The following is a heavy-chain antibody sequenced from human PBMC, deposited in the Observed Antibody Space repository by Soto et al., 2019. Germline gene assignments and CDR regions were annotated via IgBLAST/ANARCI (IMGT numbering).Heavy chain of an antibody. CDR1: GFTFISYS. CDR2: ISSSSSYI. Sequence: GGSLRLSCAASGFTFISYSMNWVRQAPGKGLEWVSSISSSSSYIYYADSVKGRFTISRDNAKNTLYLQMNSLRAEDTAVYYCAKSNWFDPWGQGSLLTVSS. CDR3: AKSNWFDP. V-gene: IGHV3-21*01. J-gene: IGHJ5*02.